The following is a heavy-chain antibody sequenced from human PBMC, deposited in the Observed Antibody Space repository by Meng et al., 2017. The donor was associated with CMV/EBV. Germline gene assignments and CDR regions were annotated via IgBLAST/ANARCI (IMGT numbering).Heavy chain of an antibody. CDR2: ISAYNGNT. D-gene: IGHD2-2*01. CDR1: GYTFTSYG. J-gene: IGHJ6*02. Sequence: ASVKVSCKASGYTFTSYGISWVRQAPGQGLEWMGWISAYNGNTNYAQKLQGRVTMTTDTSTSTAYMELRSLRSDDTAVYYRASPGYCSSTSCYHYGMDVWGQGTTVTV. V-gene: IGHV1-18*01. CDR3: ASPGYCSSTSCYHYGMDV.